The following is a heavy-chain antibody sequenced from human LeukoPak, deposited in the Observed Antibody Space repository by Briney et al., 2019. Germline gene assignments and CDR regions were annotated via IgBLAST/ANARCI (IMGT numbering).Heavy chain of an antibody. V-gene: IGHV1-2*06. J-gene: IGHJ4*02. D-gene: IGHD6-19*01. CDR2: INPNSGGT. CDR3: ARVSSGWYEEFDY. CDR1: GYTFTGYY. Sequence: ASVKVSCKASGYTFTGYYMHWVRQAPGQGLEWMGRINPNSGGTNYAQKFQGRVTMTRDTSISTAHMELSRLRSDDTAVYYCARVSSGWYEEFDYWGQGTLVTVSS.